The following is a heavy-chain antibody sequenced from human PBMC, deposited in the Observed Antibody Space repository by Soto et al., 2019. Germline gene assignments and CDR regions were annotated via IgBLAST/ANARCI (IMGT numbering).Heavy chain of an antibody. J-gene: IGHJ1*01. CDR3: ARPSGLFGQDSALVDN. CDR1: GGTFSNSA. V-gene: IGHV1-69*18. Sequence: QVQLVQSGSEERRPGSSVKVSCKASGGTFSNSAIAWVRQAPGQGLEWLGMIIPIFTTTNYAQKFKDRLTISADGSTSTAYMELSGLKSEDTAVYFCARPSGLFGQDSALVDNWGQGTLVTVSS. CDR2: IIPIFTTT. D-gene: IGHD3-3*01.